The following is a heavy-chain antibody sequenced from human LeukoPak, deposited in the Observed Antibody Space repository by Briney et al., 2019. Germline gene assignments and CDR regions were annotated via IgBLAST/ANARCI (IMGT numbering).Heavy chain of an antibody. CDR1: GGSISSSNW. V-gene: IGHV4-4*02. D-gene: IGHD2-15*01. CDR3: ARDGYCSGGSCYLGAFDI. Sequence: SETLSLTCAISGGSISSSNWWTWVRQPPGKGLEWVGEIYLRGNTNYNPSLESRVTISVDTSKNQFSLKLSSVTAADTAVYYCARDGYCSGGSCYLGAFDIWGQGTMVTVSS. J-gene: IGHJ3*02. CDR2: IYLRGNT.